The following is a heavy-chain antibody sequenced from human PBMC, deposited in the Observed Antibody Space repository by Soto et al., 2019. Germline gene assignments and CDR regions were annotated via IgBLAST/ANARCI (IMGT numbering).Heavy chain of an antibody. Sequence: ASVKVSCKVCGYTLTELSMHWVRQAPGKGLEWMGGFDPEDGETIYAQKFQGRVTMTEDTSTDTAYMELSSLRSEDTAVYYCATDRIILTGIDAFDIWGQGTMVTVSS. V-gene: IGHV1-24*01. CDR1: GYTLTELS. D-gene: IGHD3-9*01. J-gene: IGHJ3*02. CDR3: ATDRIILTGIDAFDI. CDR2: FDPEDGET.